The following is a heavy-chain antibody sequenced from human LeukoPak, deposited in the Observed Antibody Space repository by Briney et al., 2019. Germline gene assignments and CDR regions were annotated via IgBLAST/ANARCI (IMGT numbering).Heavy chain of an antibody. CDR3: ARGDVTVTNGYYFDY. Sequence: GGSLRLSCAASGFTFSSYSMNWVRQAPGKGLEWVSSISSSSSYIYYADSVKGRFTTSRDNAKNSLYLQMNSLRAEDTAVYYCARGDVTVTNGYYFDYWGQGTLVTVSS. CDR2: ISSSSSYI. V-gene: IGHV3-21*01. J-gene: IGHJ4*02. D-gene: IGHD4-17*01. CDR1: GFTFSSYS.